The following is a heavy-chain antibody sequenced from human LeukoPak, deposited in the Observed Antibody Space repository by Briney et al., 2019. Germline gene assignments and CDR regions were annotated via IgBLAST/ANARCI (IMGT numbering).Heavy chain of an antibody. V-gene: IGHV3-23*01. Sequence: PGGSLRLSCLTSGFTLSTNAMSWVRQAPGKGLEWISGISGSGASTYYADSVKGRFTISRDDSRNTLYLQMNSLRGDDTAVYYCAKDVGKWDVTPFDYWGQGTLVTVSS. J-gene: IGHJ4*02. CDR2: ISGSGAST. D-gene: IGHD1-26*01. CDR1: GFTLSTNA. CDR3: AKDVGKWDVTPFDY.